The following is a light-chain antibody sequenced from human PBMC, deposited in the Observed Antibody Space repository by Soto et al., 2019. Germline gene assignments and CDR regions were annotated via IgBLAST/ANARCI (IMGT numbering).Light chain of an antibody. CDR2: TAS. Sequence: DIQMTQSPSSLSASVGDRVIITCRASQGISNYLAWYQQKPGKVPKLLIYTASTLQSGVPSRFSGSGSGTDFTLTISSLQPEDVAPYYSQTYNSVPLTFGGGTKVEIK. CDR1: QGISNY. V-gene: IGKV1-27*01. CDR3: QTYNSVPLT. J-gene: IGKJ4*01.